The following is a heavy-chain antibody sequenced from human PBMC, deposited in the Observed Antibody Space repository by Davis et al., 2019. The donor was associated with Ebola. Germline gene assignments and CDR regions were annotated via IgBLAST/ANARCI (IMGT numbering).Heavy chain of an antibody. CDR2: INPSGGST. CDR3: ATLWFGELLGMDA. Sequence: ASANVSCTASGYTFTIYYMHWVRQAPGQGLEWMGIINPSGGSTSYAQKFQGRVTITMDTSISTAYMELSRLRSDDTAVYYCATLWFGELLGMDAWGKGTTVTVSS. CDR1: GYTFTIYY. J-gene: IGHJ6*04. V-gene: IGHV1-46*01. D-gene: IGHD3-10*01.